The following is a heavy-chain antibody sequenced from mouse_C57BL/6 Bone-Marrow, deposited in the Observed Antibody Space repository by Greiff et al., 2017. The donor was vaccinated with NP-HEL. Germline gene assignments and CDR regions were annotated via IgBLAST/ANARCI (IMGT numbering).Heavy chain of an antibody. CDR3: ARSPYGSILYYFDY. D-gene: IGHD1-1*01. V-gene: IGHV5-4*03. Sequence: EVKLVESGGGLVKPGGSLKLSCAASGFTFSSYAMSWVRQTPEKRLEWVASISDGGSYTYYPDNVKGRFTISRDNAKNNLYLQMSHLKSEDTAMYYCARSPYGSILYYFDYWGQGTTLTVSS. J-gene: IGHJ2*01. CDR1: GFTFSSYA. CDR2: ISDGGSYT.